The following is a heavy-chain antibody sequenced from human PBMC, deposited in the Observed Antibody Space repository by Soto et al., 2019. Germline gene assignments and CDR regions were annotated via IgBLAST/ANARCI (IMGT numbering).Heavy chain of an antibody. J-gene: IGHJ2*01. V-gene: IGHV4-30-4*01. D-gene: IGHD2-8*01. Sequence: QVQLHEAGPGLVKPSETLSLTCTVSGGSISGGVHSWSWIRQPPGKGLEWIGHIFDSGSTYSHPTLQSRLTISADTSKHQFSLGLSSLTPADPAVYSCASESMPLTNDWYLDHWGRGTLVTASS. CDR1: GGSISGGVHS. CDR2: IFDSGST. CDR3: ASESMPLTNDWYLDH.